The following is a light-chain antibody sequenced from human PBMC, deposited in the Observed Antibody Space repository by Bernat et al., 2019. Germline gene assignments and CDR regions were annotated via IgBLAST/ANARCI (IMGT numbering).Light chain of an antibody. CDR1: QSVSSSY. CDR2: GAS. J-gene: IGKJ1*01. V-gene: IGKV3-20*01. Sequence: EIVLTQSPGTLSLSPGERATLSCRASQSVSSSYLAWYQQKPGQAPRPLIYGASSRATGIPDRFSGSGSGTDFTLTISRLEPEDFAVYYCQQYGSSTWTFGQGTKVEI. CDR3: QQYGSSTWT.